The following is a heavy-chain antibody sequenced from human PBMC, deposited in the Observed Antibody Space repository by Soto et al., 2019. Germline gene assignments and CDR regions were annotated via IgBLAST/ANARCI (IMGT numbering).Heavy chain of an antibody. CDR3: SRGTMDDPREPTINLGYYYYSGMDV. J-gene: IGHJ6*02. D-gene: IGHD5-12*01. V-gene: IGHV1-69*13. CDR2: IIPIFGTA. CDR1: GGTLSSYA. Sequence: ASVKVSCKASGGTLSSYAISWVRKAPGQGLEWMGGIIPIFGTANYAQKFQGSVTITADESTSTAYMELSSRRSEDTAVYYCSRGTMDDPREPTINLGYYYYSGMDVWGQGTTVTVSS.